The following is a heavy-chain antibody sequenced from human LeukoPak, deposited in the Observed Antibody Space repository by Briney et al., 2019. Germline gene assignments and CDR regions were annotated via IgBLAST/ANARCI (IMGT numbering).Heavy chain of an antibody. V-gene: IGHV3-30*18. D-gene: IGHD2-2*01. Sequence: GRSLRLSCAASGFTFSSYGMHWVRQAPGKGLEWVAVISYDGSNKYYADSVKGRFTISRDNSKNTLYLQMSSLRAEDTAVYYCAKPALPSQDAFDIWGQGTMVTVSS. J-gene: IGHJ3*02. CDR2: ISYDGSNK. CDR3: AKPALPSQDAFDI. CDR1: GFTFSSYG.